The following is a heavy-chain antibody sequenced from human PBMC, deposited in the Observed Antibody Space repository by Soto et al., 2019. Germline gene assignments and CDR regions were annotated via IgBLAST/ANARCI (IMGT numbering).Heavy chain of an antibody. V-gene: IGHV4-59*08. Sequence: SESLSLTCIVSGGSISSYYWSWIRQPPGKGLEWIGYIYYSGSTNYNPSLKSRVTISVDTSKNQFSLKLSSVTAADTAVYYCARTYCSGGSCYDLFDYWGQGTLVTVSS. CDR3: ARTYCSGGSCYDLFDY. CDR2: IYYSGST. CDR1: GGSISSYY. D-gene: IGHD2-15*01. J-gene: IGHJ4*02.